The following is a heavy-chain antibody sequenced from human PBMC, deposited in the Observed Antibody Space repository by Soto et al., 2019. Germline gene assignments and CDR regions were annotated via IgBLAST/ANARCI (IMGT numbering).Heavy chain of an antibody. CDR2: IYYSGST. D-gene: IGHD3-10*01. V-gene: IGHV4-59*01. CDR3: VRGSSYYYYGMDV. J-gene: IGHJ6*02. Sequence: SETLSLTCTVSGGSISSYYWSWIRQPPGKGLEWIGYIYYSGSTNYNPSLKSRVTISVDTSKNQFSLKLSSVTAADTAVYYCVRGSSYYYYGMDVWGQGTTVTVSS. CDR1: GGSISSYY.